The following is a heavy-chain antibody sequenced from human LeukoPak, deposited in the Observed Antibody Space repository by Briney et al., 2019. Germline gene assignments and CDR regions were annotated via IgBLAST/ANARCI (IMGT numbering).Heavy chain of an antibody. CDR2: ISYDGSNK. CDR3: ARDLQVDHCSGGSYYYYGMDV. CDR1: GFTFSSYA. Sequence: GRSLRLSCAASGFTFSSYAMHWVRQAPGKGLEWVAVISYDGSNKYYADSVKGRFTISSDNTKNLLYLQMNSLRAEDTAVYYCARDLQVDHCSGGSYYYYGMDVWGQGTTVTVSS. J-gene: IGHJ6*02. D-gene: IGHD2-15*01. V-gene: IGHV3-30-3*01.